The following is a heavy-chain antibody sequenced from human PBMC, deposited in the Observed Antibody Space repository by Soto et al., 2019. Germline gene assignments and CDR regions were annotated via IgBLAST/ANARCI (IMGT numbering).Heavy chain of an antibody. D-gene: IGHD2-15*01. J-gene: IGHJ4*02. V-gene: IGHV1-18*01. CDR2: ISAYNGNT. CDR1: GYTFTSYG. Sequence: ASVKVSCKASGYTFTSYGISWVRQAPGQGLEWMGWISAYNGNTNYAQKLQGRVTMTTDTSTSTAYMELRSLRSDDTAVYYCARAIHCSGGSCYDGGGFDYWGQGTLVTVSS. CDR3: ARAIHCSGGSCYDGGGFDY.